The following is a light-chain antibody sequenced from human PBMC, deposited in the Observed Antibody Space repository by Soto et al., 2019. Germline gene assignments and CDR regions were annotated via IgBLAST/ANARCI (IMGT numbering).Light chain of an antibody. Sequence: DIQLTQSPSPLAASVGDRVAITCLASQSISTYLNWYQQKPGKAPKVLIYAASNLQSGVPPRFSGSGSGTEFTLTISSLQPEDVATYYCQQYNSYSIPFGQGTRLEIK. CDR3: QQYNSYSIP. V-gene: IGKV1-39*01. J-gene: IGKJ5*01. CDR1: QSISTY. CDR2: AAS.